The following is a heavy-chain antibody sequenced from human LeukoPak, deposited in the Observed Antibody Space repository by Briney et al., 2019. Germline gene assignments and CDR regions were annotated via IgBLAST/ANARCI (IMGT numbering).Heavy chain of an antibody. V-gene: IGHV3-7*03. D-gene: IGHD1-7*01. J-gene: IGHJ6*02. CDR3: ARQYNWNYHYGMDV. CDR1: GFTFSSYG. CDR2: IKQDETEK. Sequence: PGGSLRLSCAASGFTFSSYGMHWVRQAPGKELEWVANIKQDETEKFYLGSVKGRFTISRDNSKNTLYLQMNSLRAEDTAVYYCARQYNWNYHYGMDVWGQGTTVTVSS.